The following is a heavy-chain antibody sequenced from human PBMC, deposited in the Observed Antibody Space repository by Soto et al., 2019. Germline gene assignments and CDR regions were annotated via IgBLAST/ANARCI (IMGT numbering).Heavy chain of an antibody. CDR3: ARDIFGHVDAFGL. CDR1: GYIFSSFY. J-gene: IGHJ3*01. V-gene: IGHV1-18*01. CDR2: TSGYSGNS. D-gene: IGHD3-3*02. Sequence: GXSVKVSCRESGYIFSSFYINWVRQAPGQGLEWMGWTSGYSGNSKYAQKFQGRVTMTTDTSTNTGYMETRSLTSDDTAVYYCARDIFGHVDAFGLWGQGTMVTVSS.